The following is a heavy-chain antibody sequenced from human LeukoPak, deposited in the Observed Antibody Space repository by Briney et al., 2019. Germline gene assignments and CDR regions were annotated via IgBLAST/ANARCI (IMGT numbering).Heavy chain of an antibody. Sequence: ASVKVSCKASGYTFTSCDINWVRQATGQGLEWMGWMNPNSGNTGYGQSFQGRITMARDISIGTAYMELSNLTSEDTAIYYCTRGSSGRRDNWGQGTLVTVTS. V-gene: IGHV1-8*01. CDR3: TRGSSGRRDN. CDR2: MNPNSGNT. CDR1: GYTFTSCD. J-gene: IGHJ4*02. D-gene: IGHD6-19*01.